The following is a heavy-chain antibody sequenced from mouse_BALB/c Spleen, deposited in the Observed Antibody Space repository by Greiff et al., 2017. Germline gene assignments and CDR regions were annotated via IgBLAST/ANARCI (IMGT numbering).Heavy chain of an antibody. CDR2: INPSSGYT. V-gene: IGHV1-4*01. J-gene: IGHJ4*01. CDR3: AKGAMDY. Sequence: QVQLKESGAELARPGASVKMSCKASGYTFTSYTMHWVKQRPGQGLEWIGYINPSSGYTNYNQKFKDKATLTADKSSSTAYMQLSSLTSKDSAVYYCAKGAMDYWGQGTSVTVSS. CDR1: GYTFTSYT.